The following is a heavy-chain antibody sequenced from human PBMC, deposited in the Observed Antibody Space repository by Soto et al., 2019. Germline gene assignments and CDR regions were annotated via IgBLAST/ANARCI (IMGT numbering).Heavy chain of an antibody. CDR2: ISSSSSPI. CDR3: ARRSSPEIQVFPRHFDY. D-gene: IGHD1-1*01. Sequence: EVQLVESGGGWVQPGGSLRLSCAASGFTFSSYGMNWVRRAPGKGPEWISYISSSSSPIYYADSVKGRFTISRDNAKNSLYLQMNSLSDEDTAVYYCARRSSPEIQVFPRHFDYWGQGTLVTVSS. CDR1: GFTFSSYG. J-gene: IGHJ4*02. V-gene: IGHV3-48*02.